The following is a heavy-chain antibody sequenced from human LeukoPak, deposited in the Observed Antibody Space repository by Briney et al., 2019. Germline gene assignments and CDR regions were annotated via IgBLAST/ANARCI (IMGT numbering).Heavy chain of an antibody. J-gene: IGHJ6*02. Sequence: RASVKVSCTASGYTFTGFYMHWVRQAPGQGLEWMGRINPNSGDTNYAQKFQGWVTMTRDTSISTAYMELSRLRSDDTAVYYCARGELLYYYYYGMDVWGQGTTVTVSS. V-gene: IGHV1-2*04. CDR2: INPNSGDT. CDR3: ARGELLYYYYYGMDV. CDR1: GYTFTGFY. D-gene: IGHD1-26*01.